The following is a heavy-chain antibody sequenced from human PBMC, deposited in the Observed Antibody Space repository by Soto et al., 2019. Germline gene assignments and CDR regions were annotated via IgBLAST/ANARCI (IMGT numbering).Heavy chain of an antibody. Sequence: ASVKVSCKASGDTFTSYCINWVRQAPGQGLEWMGWINPSDGNRNFAQKFEDRVTMTTATSTNTVFLELRSLKSDDTAIYYCARDRLRGYDSSGFYSWGQGTMVTVSS. CDR3: ARDRLRGYDSSGFYS. D-gene: IGHD3-22*01. CDR1: GDTFTSYC. CDR2: INPSDGNR. V-gene: IGHV1-18*01. J-gene: IGHJ4*02.